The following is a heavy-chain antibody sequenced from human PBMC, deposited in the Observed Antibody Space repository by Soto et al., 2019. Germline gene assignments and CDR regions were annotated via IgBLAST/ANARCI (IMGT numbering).Heavy chain of an antibody. CDR3: GRDTSGLDY. D-gene: IGHD6-19*01. J-gene: IGHJ4*02. CDR1: GYTFASHY. V-gene: IGHV1-46*01. CDR2: INPNGGNT. Sequence: QVQLVQSGAEAKKPGASVKVSCQASGYTFASHYIHWVRQAPGQGLEWMGVINPNGGNTRYAQRFQDRLTLATDTPTNTVYLDLSSLSSDDTAVYYCGRDTSGLDYWGQGTLVTVSS.